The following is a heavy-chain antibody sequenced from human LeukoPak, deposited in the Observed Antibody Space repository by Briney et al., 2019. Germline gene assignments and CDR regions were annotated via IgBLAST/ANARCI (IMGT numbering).Heavy chain of an antibody. J-gene: IGHJ6*02. CDR3: ARDRRRVRGVYYYGMDV. Sequence: ASVKVSCKASGYTFTSYGISWVRQAPGQGLEWMGWISAYNGNTNYAQKLQGRVTMTTDTSTSTAYMELRSLRSDDTAVYYCARDRRRVRGVYYYGMDVWGQGTTVTVSS. CDR2: ISAYNGNT. D-gene: IGHD3-10*01. V-gene: IGHV1-18*01. CDR1: GYTFTSYG.